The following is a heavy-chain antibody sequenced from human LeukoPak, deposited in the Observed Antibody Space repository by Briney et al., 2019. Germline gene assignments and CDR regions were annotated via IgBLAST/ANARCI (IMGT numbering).Heavy chain of an antibody. V-gene: IGHV3-7*01. J-gene: IGHJ4*02. CDR1: GFTFSSYG. D-gene: IGHD3-9*01. Sequence: GRSLRLSCAASGFTFSSYGMHWVRQAPGKGLEWVANIKQDGSEKFYVDSVKGRFTISRENAKNSLYLQMNSLRAEDTAVYYCARIVFLTGYYIDYWGQGTLVTVSS. CDR3: ARIVFLTGYYIDY. CDR2: IKQDGSEK.